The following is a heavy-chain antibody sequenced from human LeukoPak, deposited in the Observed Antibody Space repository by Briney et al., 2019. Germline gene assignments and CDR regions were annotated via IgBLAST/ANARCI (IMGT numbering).Heavy chain of an antibody. J-gene: IGHJ4*02. CDR1: GFTFSSYG. Sequence: GGSLRLSCAASGFTFSSYGMHWVRQAPGKGLEWVAFIRYDGSNKYYADSVKGRFTISRDNAKNSLYLQMSSLRGEDAALYYCVKDRRNDFDYWGQGTLVTVSS. D-gene: IGHD1-14*01. CDR2: IRYDGSNK. V-gene: IGHV3-30*02. CDR3: VKDRRNDFDY.